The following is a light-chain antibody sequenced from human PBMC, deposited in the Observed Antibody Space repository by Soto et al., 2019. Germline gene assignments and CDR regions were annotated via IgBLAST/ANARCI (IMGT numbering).Light chain of an antibody. CDR1: QTVNTW. V-gene: IGKV1-5*01. Sequence: DIQMTQSPSTLSASVGDRVTITCRASQTVNTWLAWYQQKPGKAPKVLIFDASSLKTGVPSRFSGSVSGTDFTLTIRNLQPEDFANYYGQQYDSYSSGPFGQGTKVDI. J-gene: IGKJ1*01. CDR2: DAS. CDR3: QQYDSYSSGP.